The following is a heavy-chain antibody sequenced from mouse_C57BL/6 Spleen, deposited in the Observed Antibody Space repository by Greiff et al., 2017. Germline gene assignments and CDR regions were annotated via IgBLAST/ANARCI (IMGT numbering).Heavy chain of an antibody. CDR1: GFTFSSYT. CDR2: ISGGGGNT. CDR3: ARAAQATYYAMDY. V-gene: IGHV5-9*01. J-gene: IGHJ4*01. Sequence: EVQLVESGGGLVKPGGSLKLSCAASGFTFSSYTMSWVRQTPEKRLEWVATISGGGGNTYYPDSVKGRFTISRDNAKNTLYLQMSSLRSEDTALYYCARAAQATYYAMDYWGQGTSVTVSS. D-gene: IGHD3-2*02.